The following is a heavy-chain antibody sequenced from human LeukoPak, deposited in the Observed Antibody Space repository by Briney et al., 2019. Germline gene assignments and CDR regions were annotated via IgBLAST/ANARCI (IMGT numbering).Heavy chain of an antibody. CDR1: GYTFTSYG. Sequence: ASVKVSCKASGYTFTSYGISWVRQAPGQELEWMGWISAYNGNTNYAQKLQGRVTMTTDTSTSTAYVELRSLRSDDTAVYYCARATMVRGVITEFDYWGQGTLVTVSS. J-gene: IGHJ4*02. V-gene: IGHV1-18*01. D-gene: IGHD3-10*01. CDR2: ISAYNGNT. CDR3: ARATMVRGVITEFDY.